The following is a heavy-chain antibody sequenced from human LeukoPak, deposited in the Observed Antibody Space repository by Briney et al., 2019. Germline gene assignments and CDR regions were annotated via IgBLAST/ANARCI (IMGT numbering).Heavy chain of an antibody. CDR1: GFTFSTYS. CDR2: ISSDGTST. Sequence: GGSLRLSCAASGFTFSTYSMHWVRQDPGKGLESVSAISSDGTSTYYANSVKGRFTISRDNSKYTLYLQMGSLRPEDTAVYYYAREAPPGSFDYWGQGTLVTVSS. J-gene: IGHJ4*02. V-gene: IGHV3-64*01. CDR3: AREAPPGSFDY. D-gene: IGHD6-19*01.